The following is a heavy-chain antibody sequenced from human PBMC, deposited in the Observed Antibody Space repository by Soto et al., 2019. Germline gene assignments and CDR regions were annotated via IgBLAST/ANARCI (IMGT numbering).Heavy chain of an antibody. CDR2: IIPIFGTA. CDR1: GGTFSSYA. J-gene: IGHJ6*02. D-gene: IGHD4-4*01. V-gene: IGHV1-69*13. CDR3: ARDKDYNRLYYYYGMDV. Sequence: SVKVSCKASGGTFSSYAISWVRQAPGQGLEWMGGIIPIFGTANYAQKFQGRVTITADESTSTAYMELSSLRSEDTAVYYCARDKDYNRLYYYYGMDVWGQGTTVTVS.